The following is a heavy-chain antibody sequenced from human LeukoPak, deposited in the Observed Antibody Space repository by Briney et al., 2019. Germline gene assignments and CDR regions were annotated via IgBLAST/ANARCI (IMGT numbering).Heavy chain of an antibody. J-gene: IGHJ4*02. CDR1: GFTFSSYG. CDR3: ARDSGLWFYYFDY. D-gene: IGHD3-10*01. V-gene: IGHV3-33*01. Sequence: GGSLRLSCAASGFTFSSYGMHWVRQAPGKGLEWVAVIWYDGSNKYYADSVKGRFTISRDNSKDTLYLQMNSLRAEDTAVYYCARDSGLWFYYFDYWGQGTLVTVSS. CDR2: IWYDGSNK.